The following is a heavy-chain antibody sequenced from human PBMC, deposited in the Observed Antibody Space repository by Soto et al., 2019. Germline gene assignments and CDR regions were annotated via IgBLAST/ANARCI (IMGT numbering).Heavy chain of an antibody. D-gene: IGHD1-26*01. V-gene: IGHV1-69*02. CDR1: GGTFSSYT. CDR3: ARHIVGANTNAFDI. CDR2: IIPILGIA. Sequence: ASVKVSCKASGGTFSSYTISWVRQAPGQGLEWMGRIIPILGIANYAQKFQGRVTITADKSTSTAYMELSSLRSEDTAVYYCARHIVGANTNAFDIWGQGTMVTVSS. J-gene: IGHJ3*02.